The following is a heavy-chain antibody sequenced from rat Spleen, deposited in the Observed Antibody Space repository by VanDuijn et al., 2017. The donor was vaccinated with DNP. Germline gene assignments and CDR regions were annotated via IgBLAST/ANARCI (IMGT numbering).Heavy chain of an antibody. Sequence: QVQLKESGPGLVQPSQTLSLTCTVSGFSLTSYTVNWVRQPPGKGLEWIAAISSVERTYYNSALKSRLSISRDTSKSQVFLKMDSVQTEDTAMYFCARSQGYYYDGSYYPFAYWGQGILVTVSS. V-gene: IGHV2-6*01. CDR3: ARSQGYYYDGSYYPFAY. J-gene: IGHJ3*01. CDR1: GFSLTSYT. D-gene: IGHD1-12*02. CDR2: ISSVERT.